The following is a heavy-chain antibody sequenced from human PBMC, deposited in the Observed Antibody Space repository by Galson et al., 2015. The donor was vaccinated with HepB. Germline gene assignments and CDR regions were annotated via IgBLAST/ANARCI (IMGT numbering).Heavy chain of an antibody. CDR2: IKSKTDGGTT. V-gene: IGHV3-15*01. Sequence: SLRLSCAASGFTFSNAWMSWVRQAPGKGLEWVGRIKSKTDGGTTDYAAPVKGRFTISRDDSKNTLYLQMNSLKTEDTAVYYCTTDADGHRWELANDAFDIWGQGTMVTVSS. CDR3: TTDADGHRWELANDAFDI. J-gene: IGHJ3*02. CDR1: GFTFSNAW. D-gene: IGHD1-26*01.